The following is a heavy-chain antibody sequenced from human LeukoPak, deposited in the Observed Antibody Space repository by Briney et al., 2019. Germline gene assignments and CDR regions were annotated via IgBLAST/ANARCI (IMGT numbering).Heavy chain of an antibody. CDR3: TRRYNYDSSGYYYVRDAFDI. J-gene: IGHJ3*02. CDR2: ISSGGRTI. V-gene: IGHV3-11*01. Sequence: GGSLRLSCAASGFTFTDSFMTWIRQAPGKGLEWVSSISSGGRTIYYADFVKGRFTISRDNAKSSLDLQMNSLKTEDTAVYYCTRRYNYDSSGYYYVRDAFDIWGQGTMVTVSS. D-gene: IGHD3-22*01. CDR1: GFTFTDSF.